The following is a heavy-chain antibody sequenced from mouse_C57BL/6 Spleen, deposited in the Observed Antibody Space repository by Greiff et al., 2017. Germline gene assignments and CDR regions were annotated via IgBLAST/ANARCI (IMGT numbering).Heavy chain of an antibody. CDR3: AREGSYYFDD. CDR2: INYDGSST. J-gene: IGHJ2*01. Sequence: EVMLVESEGGLVQPGSSMKLSCTASGFTFSDYYMAWVRQVPEKGLEWVANINYDGSSTYYLDSLKSRFIISRDNAKNILYLQMSSLKSEDTATYYCAREGSYYFDDWGQGTTLTVSS. V-gene: IGHV5-16*01. CDR1: GFTFSDYY.